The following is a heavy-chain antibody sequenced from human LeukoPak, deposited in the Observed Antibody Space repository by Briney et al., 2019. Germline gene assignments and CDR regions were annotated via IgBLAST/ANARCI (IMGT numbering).Heavy chain of an antibody. CDR1: GFTFTTYA. V-gene: IGHV3-23*01. CDR3: AKRGGESSGWGPFDY. D-gene: IGHD6-19*01. Sequence: GGSLRLSCAASGFTFTTYAMCWVRQAPGKGLEWVSCIGNSGGDTVYADSVRGRFTVSRDPSRNTLFLGMNSRKAENTAIYYCAKRGGESSGWGPFDYWGQGTLVTVSS. J-gene: IGHJ4*02. CDR2: IGNSGGDT.